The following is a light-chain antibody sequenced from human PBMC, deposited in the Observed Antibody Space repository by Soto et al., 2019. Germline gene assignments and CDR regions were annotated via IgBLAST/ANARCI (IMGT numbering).Light chain of an antibody. CDR3: SSCPSSSTI. CDR1: SSDIGSYNY. V-gene: IGLV2-14*03. J-gene: IGLJ2*01. CDR2: DVS. Sequence: QSALTQPASVSGSPGQSITISCTGTSSDIGSYNYASWYQHHPGRAPQLLIYDVSYRPSGVSNRFSGSKSGNTASLTISGLQAEDEADYYCSSCPSSSTIFGGGTKLTVL.